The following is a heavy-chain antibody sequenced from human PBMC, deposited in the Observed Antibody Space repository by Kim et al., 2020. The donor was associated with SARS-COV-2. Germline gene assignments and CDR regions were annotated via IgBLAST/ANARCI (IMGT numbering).Heavy chain of an antibody. CDR2: INAGNGNT. D-gene: IGHD2-15*01. CDR3: ARDRGYCSGGSCRTYNWFDP. CDR1: GYTFTSYA. V-gene: IGHV1-3*01. Sequence: ASVKVSCKASGYTFTSYAMHWVRQAPGQRLEWMGWINAGNGNTKYSQKFQGRVTITRDTSASTAYMELSSLRSEDTAVYYCARDRGYCSGGSCRTYNWFDPWGQGTLVTVSS. J-gene: IGHJ5*02.